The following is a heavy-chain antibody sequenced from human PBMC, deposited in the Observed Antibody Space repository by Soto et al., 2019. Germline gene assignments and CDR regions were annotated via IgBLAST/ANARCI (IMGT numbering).Heavy chain of an antibody. Sequence: GGSLRLSCAASGFTFSSYGMHWVRQAPGKGLEWVAVIWYDGSNKYYADSVKGRFTISRDNSKNTLYLQMNSLRAEDTAVYYCASSHYYDSSGYYFTLDYWGQGTLVTVS. CDR2: IWYDGSNK. CDR3: ASSHYYDSSGYYFTLDY. J-gene: IGHJ4*02. CDR1: GFTFSSYG. V-gene: IGHV3-33*01. D-gene: IGHD3-22*01.